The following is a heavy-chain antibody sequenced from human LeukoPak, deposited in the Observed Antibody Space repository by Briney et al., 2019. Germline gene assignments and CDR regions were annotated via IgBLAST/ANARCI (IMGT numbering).Heavy chain of an antibody. V-gene: IGHV1-2*06. Sequence: GASVKVSCKASGYTFTSYDINWVRQAPGQGLEWMGRINPNSGGTNYAQKFQGRVTMTRDTSITTAYMELSRLRSDDTAVYYCARDRRGYCSSTSCYVEFDPWGQGTLVTVSS. CDR1: GYTFTSYD. CDR3: ARDRRGYCSSTSCYVEFDP. D-gene: IGHD2-2*01. CDR2: INPNSGGT. J-gene: IGHJ5*02.